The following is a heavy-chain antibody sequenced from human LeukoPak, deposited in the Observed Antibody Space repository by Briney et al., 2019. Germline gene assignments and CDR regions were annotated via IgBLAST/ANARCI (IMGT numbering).Heavy chain of an antibody. CDR2: ISYDGSNK. CDR3: LRDRAFLSGNLAY. Sequence: GGSLRLSCAASGFTFSSYGMHWVRQAPGKGLEWVAVISYDGSNKYYADSVKGRFTISRDSSKNTLYLQMSSPRVDDTAVYYFLRDRAFLSGNLAYWGQGTLVIVSS. CDR1: GFTFSSYG. V-gene: IGHV3-30*03. J-gene: IGHJ4*02. D-gene: IGHD3-10*01.